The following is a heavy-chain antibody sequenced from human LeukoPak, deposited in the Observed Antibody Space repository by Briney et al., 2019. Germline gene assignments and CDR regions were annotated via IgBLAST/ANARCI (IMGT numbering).Heavy chain of an antibody. V-gene: IGHV4-34*01. Sequence: SETLSITCAVYSGSFSGYYWSWIRQPPGKGLEWIGKINHSGSTNYNPSLKSRVTMSVDTSKNQFSLKLSSVTAADTAVYYCARDSRLLWFGESLDYWGQGTLVTVSS. CDR3: ARDSRLLWFGESLDY. CDR2: INHSGST. CDR1: SGSFSGYY. J-gene: IGHJ4*02. D-gene: IGHD3-10*01.